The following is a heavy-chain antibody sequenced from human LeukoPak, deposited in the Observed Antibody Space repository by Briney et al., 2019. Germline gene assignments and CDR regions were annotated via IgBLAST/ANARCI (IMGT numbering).Heavy chain of an antibody. V-gene: IGHV1-46*01. J-gene: IGHJ5*02. D-gene: IGHD6-13*01. CDR2: INPSGGST. Sequence: ASVKVSCKASGYTFTSCYMHWVRQAPGQGLEWMGIINPSGGSTSYAQKFQGRVTMTRDTSTSTVYMELSSLRSEDTAVYYCARDPSIAAAPYNWFDPWGQGTLVTVSS. CDR3: ARDPSIAAAPYNWFDP. CDR1: GYTFTSCY.